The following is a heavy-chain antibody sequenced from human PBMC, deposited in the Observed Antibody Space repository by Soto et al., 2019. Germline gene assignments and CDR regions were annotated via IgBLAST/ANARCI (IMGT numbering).Heavy chain of an antibody. Sequence: GASVKVSCKASGGTFSSYAISWVRQAPGQGLEWMGGIIPIFGTANYAQKFQGGVTITADESTSTAYMELSSLRSEDTAVYYCARGPVDTAMVTPFDYGGQGTLVTVSS. CDR1: GGTFSSYA. CDR3: ARGPVDTAMVTPFDY. V-gene: IGHV1-69*13. D-gene: IGHD5-18*01. J-gene: IGHJ4*02. CDR2: IIPIFGTA.